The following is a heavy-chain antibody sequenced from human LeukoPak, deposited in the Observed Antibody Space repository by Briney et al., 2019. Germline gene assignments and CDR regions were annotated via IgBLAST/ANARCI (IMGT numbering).Heavy chain of an antibody. V-gene: IGHV3-21*04. CDR3: AKSGSSLPAAAGSHFDY. CDR1: GFTFSSYS. J-gene: IGHJ4*02. D-gene: IGHD6-13*01. CDR2: ISSSSSYI. Sequence: GGSLRLSCAASGFTFSSYSMNWVRQAPGKGLEWVSSISSSSSYIYYADSVKGRFTISRDNAKNSLYLQMNSLRAEDTAVYYCAKSGSSLPAAAGSHFDYWGQGTLVTVSS.